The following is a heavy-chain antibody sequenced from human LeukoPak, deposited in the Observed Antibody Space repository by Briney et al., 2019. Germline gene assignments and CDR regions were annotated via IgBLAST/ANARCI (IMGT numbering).Heavy chain of an antibody. V-gene: IGHV3-30*18. CDR1: GFTFSSYG. J-gene: IGHJ6*02. D-gene: IGHD2-15*01. CDR2: ISYDGSNK. Sequence: PGGSLRLSCAASGFTFSSYGMHWVRQAPGKGLERVAVISYDGSNKYYADSVKGRFTISRDNSKNTLYLQMNSLRAEDTAVYYCAKGLLIGYCSGGSCYSSRYYGMDVWGQGTTVTVSS. CDR3: AKGLLIGYCSGGSCYSSRYYGMDV.